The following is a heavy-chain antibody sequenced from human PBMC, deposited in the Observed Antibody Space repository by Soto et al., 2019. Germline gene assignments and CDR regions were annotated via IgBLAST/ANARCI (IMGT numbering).Heavy chain of an antibody. D-gene: IGHD1-26*01. Sequence: EVQLVQSGAQVKKSGDPLRISCQASGYNFKKYWIGWVRQRPGKGPEWMGMIYGGASDTRYSPPFQGQVTISVARSVDTAYLQWNSLKESDTAIYFCARHAPLDGIGGGFYYYMDVWGKGTSVTVSS. CDR2: IYGGASDT. CDR3: ARHAPLDGIGGGFYYYMDV. V-gene: IGHV5-51*01. J-gene: IGHJ6*03. CDR1: GYNFKKYW.